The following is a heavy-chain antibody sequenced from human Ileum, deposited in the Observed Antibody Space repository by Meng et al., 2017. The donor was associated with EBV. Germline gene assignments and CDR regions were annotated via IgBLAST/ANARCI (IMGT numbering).Heavy chain of an antibody. V-gene: IGHV4-4*02. CDR1: VGSRSSTNC. Sequence: QGQLREARPGLVRPSGTLSLTCAVSVGSRSSTNCGSWVRQPPGKGLEWIGEIYHSGSTNYNPSLKSRVSISVDKSKNQFSLKLSSVTAADTAVYYCARADKVRFDYWGQGTLVTVSS. CDR3: ARADKVRFDY. J-gene: IGHJ4*02. CDR2: IYHSGST.